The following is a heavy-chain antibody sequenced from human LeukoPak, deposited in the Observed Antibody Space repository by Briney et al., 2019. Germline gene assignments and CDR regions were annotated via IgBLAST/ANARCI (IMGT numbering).Heavy chain of an antibody. V-gene: IGHV1-8*01. CDR2: MNPNSGNT. CDR1: GYTFTSHY. D-gene: IGHD3-3*01. J-gene: IGHJ5*02. CDR3: ARGPAPYYDFWSGYSDNWFDP. Sequence: EASVKVSCKASGYTFTSHYINLVRQATGQGLEWMGWMNPNSGNTGYAQKFQGRVTLTRNTSISTAYIELSSLRSEDTAVYYCARGPAPYYDFWSGYSDNWFDPWGQGTLVTVSS.